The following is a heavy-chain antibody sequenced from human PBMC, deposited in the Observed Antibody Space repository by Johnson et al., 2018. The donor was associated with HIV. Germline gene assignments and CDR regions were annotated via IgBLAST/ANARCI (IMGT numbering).Heavy chain of an antibody. CDR1: GFTFSSYA. CDR2: ITGTGGST. J-gene: IGHJ3*02. CDR3: ASQVRGLRLGVDAFDI. Sequence: VQLVESGGGLVQPGGSLRLSCAASGFTFSSYAMSWVRQAPGKGLEWVSGITGTGGSTYYADSVKGRFTISRDNSKNTLYLQMNSLRAEDTAVYYCASQVRGLRLGVDAFDIWGQGTMVTVSS. V-gene: IGHV3-23*04. D-gene: IGHD5-12*01.